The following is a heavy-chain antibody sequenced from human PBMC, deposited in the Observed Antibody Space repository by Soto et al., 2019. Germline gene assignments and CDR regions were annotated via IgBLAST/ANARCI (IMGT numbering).Heavy chain of an antibody. CDR2: ISYDGSNK. CDR1: GLTFSSYG. Sequence: QVQLVESGGGVVQPGRSLRLSCAASGLTFSSYGMHWVRQAPGKGLEWVAVISYDGSNKYYADSVKGRFTISRDNSKNTLYLQMNSLRAEDTAVYYCAYYDSSGSTVDYWGQGTLVTVSS. V-gene: IGHV3-30*03. D-gene: IGHD3-22*01. J-gene: IGHJ4*02. CDR3: AYYDSSGSTVDY.